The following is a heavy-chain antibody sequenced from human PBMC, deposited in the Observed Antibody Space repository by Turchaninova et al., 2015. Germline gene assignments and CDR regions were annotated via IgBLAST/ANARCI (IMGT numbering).Heavy chain of an antibody. V-gene: IGHV4-34*01. D-gene: IGHD5-18*01. J-gene: IGHJ3*02. CDR3: ATRYGSGI. CDR2: VNHSGST. Sequence: QVHLQQWGAGLLKPSETLSLTCAVYGGSLSGFSWNWIRQPPVKGLEWIGEVNHSGSTNYNPSLTSRVTISGDTSKNQFSLKLSAVTAADTAVYYCATRYGSGIWGQGTMVTVSS. CDR1: GGSLSGFS.